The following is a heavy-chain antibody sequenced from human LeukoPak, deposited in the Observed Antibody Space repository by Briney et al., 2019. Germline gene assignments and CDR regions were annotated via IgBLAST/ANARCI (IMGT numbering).Heavy chain of an antibody. CDR1: GFTFGDYA. J-gene: IGHJ4*02. V-gene: IGHV3-49*03. Sequence: GGSLRLSCTGSGFTFGDYAMSWFRQAPERGLEYIGSIRSKVYGGTPEYAASVRGRFNISRDDSKSITYLQMNSLKSEDTAVYYCSREGGSGWAYDYWGQGTVVTVSS. CDR2: IRSKVYGGTP. D-gene: IGHD6-19*01. CDR3: SREGGSGWAYDY.